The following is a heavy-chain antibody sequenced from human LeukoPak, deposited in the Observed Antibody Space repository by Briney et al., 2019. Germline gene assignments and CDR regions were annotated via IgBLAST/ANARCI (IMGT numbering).Heavy chain of an antibody. Sequence: GGSLRLSCAASGFTFSNYGMHWVRQAPGKGLEWITTISYDGSNKYYADSVKGRFTISRDNSKNTLYLQMNSLRAEDTAVYYCAKGGPSSGWYITFDYWGQGTLVTVSS. J-gene: IGHJ4*02. D-gene: IGHD6-19*01. CDR3: AKGGPSSGWYITFDY. CDR2: ISYDGSNK. V-gene: IGHV3-30*18. CDR1: GFTFSNYG.